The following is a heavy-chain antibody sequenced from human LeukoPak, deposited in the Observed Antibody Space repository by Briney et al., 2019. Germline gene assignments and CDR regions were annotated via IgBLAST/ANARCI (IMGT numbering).Heavy chain of an antibody. V-gene: IGHV3-64*04. Sequence: GGSLRLSCTASGFTFSRYAMHWVRQPPGKGLEYVSAISSPGDSTYYADSVKGRFTISRDNSKNTLYLQMNSLRAEDTAVYYCARGAGSSGYYGMDVWGQGTTVTVSS. D-gene: IGHD6-6*01. J-gene: IGHJ6*02. CDR1: GFTFSRYA. CDR2: ISSPGDST. CDR3: ARGAGSSGYYGMDV.